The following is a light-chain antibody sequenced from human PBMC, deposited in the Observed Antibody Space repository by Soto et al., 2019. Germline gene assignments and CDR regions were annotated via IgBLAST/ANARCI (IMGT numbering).Light chain of an antibody. V-gene: IGKV3-20*01. CDR2: GAS. CDR3: QQYGSSPLFT. CDR1: QIVSSSY. J-gene: IGKJ3*01. Sequence: EIVLTQSPGTLSLSPGERATLSCRASQIVSSSYLAWYQQKPGKAPRLLMYGASSRATGIPDRFSGSGSGTDFTLNINRLEPEDFAVYYCQQYGSSPLFTFGHGTNVDIK.